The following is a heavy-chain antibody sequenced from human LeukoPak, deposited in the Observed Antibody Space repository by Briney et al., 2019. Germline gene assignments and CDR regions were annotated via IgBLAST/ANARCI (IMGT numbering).Heavy chain of an antibody. CDR1: GGTFSSYA. J-gene: IGHJ6*02. D-gene: IGHD2-21*02. Sequence: EASVTVSCKASGGTFSSYAISWVRQAPGQGLEWMGGIIPIFGTANYAQKFQGRVTITADESTSTAYMELSSLRSEDTAVYYCAIAYCGGDCYTDYYYGMDVWGQGTTVTVSS. V-gene: IGHV1-69*13. CDR2: IIPIFGTA. CDR3: AIAYCGGDCYTDYYYGMDV.